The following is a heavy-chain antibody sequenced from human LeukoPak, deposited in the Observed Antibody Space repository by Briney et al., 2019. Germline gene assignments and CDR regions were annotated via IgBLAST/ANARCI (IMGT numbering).Heavy chain of an antibody. J-gene: IGHJ6*02. CDR1: GGSISSGGYY. CDR2: IYYSGST. CDR3: ARVGTYYYDSSGYPEYYYGMDV. Sequence: NPSETLSLTCTVSGGSISSGGYYWSWIRQHPGKGLEWIGYIYYSGSTNYNPSLKSRVTISVDTSKNQFSLKLSSVTAADTAVYYCARVGTYYYDSSGYPEYYYGMDVWGQGTTVTVSS. D-gene: IGHD3-22*01. V-gene: IGHV4-61*08.